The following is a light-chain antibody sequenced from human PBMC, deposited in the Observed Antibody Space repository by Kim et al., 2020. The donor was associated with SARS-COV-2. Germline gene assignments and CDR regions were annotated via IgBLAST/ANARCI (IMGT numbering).Light chain of an antibody. Sequence: EIVLTQSPGTLSLSPGERATLSCRASQSVSSSYLAWYQHKPGQAPRLLIYGASSRATGIPDRFSGSGSGTDFTLTISRLEPEDFAVYYCQQYGSSPGLTFGGGTKVGIK. CDR3: QQYGSSPGLT. CDR1: QSVSSSY. V-gene: IGKV3-20*01. J-gene: IGKJ4*01. CDR2: GAS.